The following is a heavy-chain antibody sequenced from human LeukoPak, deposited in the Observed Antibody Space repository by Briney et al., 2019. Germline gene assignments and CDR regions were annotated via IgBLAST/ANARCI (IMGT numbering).Heavy chain of an antibody. D-gene: IGHD3-22*01. J-gene: IGHJ4*02. Sequence: ASVKVSCKASGHTFTSYYMHWVRQAPGQGLEWMGIINPSGGSTSYAQKFQGRVTMTRDMSTSTVYMELSSLRSEDTAVYYCARDKGYDSSGYYSEFDYWGQGTLVTVSS. CDR2: INPSGGST. CDR1: GHTFTSYY. V-gene: IGHV1-46*01. CDR3: ARDKGYDSSGYYSEFDY.